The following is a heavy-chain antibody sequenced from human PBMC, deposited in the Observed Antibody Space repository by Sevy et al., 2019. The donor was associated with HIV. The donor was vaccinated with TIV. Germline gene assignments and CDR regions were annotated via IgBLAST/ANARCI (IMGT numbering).Heavy chain of an antibody. CDR3: AREGCTKPHDY. CDR2: LSFGCGEI. V-gene: IGHV3-23*01. CDR1: GFTLSKYS. D-gene: IGHD2-8*01. J-gene: IGHJ4*02. Sequence: GGSLRLSCAASGFTLSKYSMSWVRQPPGKGLEWVSTLSFGCGEINHADSVKGRFTISRDNSKNSLYLQMNNLRAEDTAVYYCAREGCTKPHDYWGQGTLVTVS.